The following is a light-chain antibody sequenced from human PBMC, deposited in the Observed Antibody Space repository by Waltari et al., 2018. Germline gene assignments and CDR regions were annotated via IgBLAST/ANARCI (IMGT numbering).Light chain of an antibody. CDR1: SSDVGDYNY. CDR3: AAWDDSLYGV. Sequence: QSALTQPASVSGSPGQSITISCTGTSSDVGDYNYVSWYQQHPGKAPKLLIYRNNQRPSGVPDRFSGSKSDTSASLAISGLRSDDEADYYCAAWDDSLYGVFGGGTKLTVL. J-gene: IGLJ3*02. V-gene: IGLV1-47*01. CDR2: RNN.